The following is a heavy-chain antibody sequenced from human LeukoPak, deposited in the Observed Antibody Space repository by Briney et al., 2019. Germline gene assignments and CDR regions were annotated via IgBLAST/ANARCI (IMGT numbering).Heavy chain of an antibody. D-gene: IGHD3-22*01. CDR3: ARDHYYDSSCYYPTGFDP. V-gene: IGHV1-2*02. CDR2: INPNSGGT. CDR1: GYTFTGYS. Sequence: GPVKVSCRASGYTFTGYSMHWVRQAPGQGLEWMGWINPNSGGTKYAQKFQGRVTMTRDTSISTAYMELSRLRSDDTAVYYCARDHYYDSSCYYPTGFDPWGQGTLVTVSS. J-gene: IGHJ5*02.